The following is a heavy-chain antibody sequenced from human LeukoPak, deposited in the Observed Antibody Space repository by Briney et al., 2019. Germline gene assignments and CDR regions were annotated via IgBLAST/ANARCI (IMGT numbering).Heavy chain of an antibody. V-gene: IGHV4-4*07. J-gene: IGHJ4*02. Sequence: SETLSLTCTVSGGSINSYFWSWIRQPAGRGLEYIGRIYSSGSTNYNPSLKSRVTMSVDTSKNQFSLKLTSVTAADTAVYYCARARGYYYGSGSPTLFDYWGQGTLVTVSS. D-gene: IGHD3-10*01. CDR2: IYSSGST. CDR1: GGSINSYF. CDR3: ARARGYYYGSGSPTLFDY.